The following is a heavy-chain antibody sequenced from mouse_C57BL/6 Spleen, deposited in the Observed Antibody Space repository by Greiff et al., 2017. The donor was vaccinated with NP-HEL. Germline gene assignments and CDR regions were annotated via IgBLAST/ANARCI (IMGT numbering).Heavy chain of an antibody. CDR3: ARRELNYGSSWFAY. CDR2: INPNNGGT. J-gene: IGHJ3*01. V-gene: IGHV1-18*01. D-gene: IGHD1-1*01. Sequence: VQLQQSGPELVKPGASVKIPCKASGYTFTDYNMDWVKQSHGKSLEWIGDINPNNGGTIYNQKFKGKATLTVDKSSSTAYMELRSLTSEDTAVYYCARRELNYGSSWFAYWGQGTLVTVSA. CDR1: GYTFTDYN.